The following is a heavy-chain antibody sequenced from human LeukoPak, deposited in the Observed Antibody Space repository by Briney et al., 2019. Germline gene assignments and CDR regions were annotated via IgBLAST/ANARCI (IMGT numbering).Heavy chain of an antibody. J-gene: IGHJ4*02. CDR2: INTHTGRP. CDR1: GYTFTTYA. CDR3: ARLNSDLLTGPGY. D-gene: IGHD3-9*01. V-gene: IGHV7-4-1*02. Sequence: GASVKVSCKASGYTFTTYALTWVRHAPGQGLEWMGWINTHTGRPSYAQDFTGRFVFSLDSSVSTAYLQISRLQTGDTAVYYCARLNSDLLTGPGYWGQGTLLTVSS.